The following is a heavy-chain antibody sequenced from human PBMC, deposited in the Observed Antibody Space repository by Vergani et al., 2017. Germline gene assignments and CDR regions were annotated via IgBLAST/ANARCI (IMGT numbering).Heavy chain of an antibody. CDR1: GGSISSGDYY. V-gene: IGHV4-30-4*08. D-gene: IGHD3-10*01. J-gene: IGHJ4*02. CDR2: IYYSGST. CDR3: ARGRRPLVRGLPFDY. Sequence: QVQLQESGPGLVKPSQTLSLTCTVSGGSISSGDYYWSWIRQPPGKGLEWIGYIYYSGSTNYNQSLKSRVNISVDTSKNQFSLKLSSVTAADTAVYYCARGRRPLVRGLPFDYWGQGTLVTVSS.